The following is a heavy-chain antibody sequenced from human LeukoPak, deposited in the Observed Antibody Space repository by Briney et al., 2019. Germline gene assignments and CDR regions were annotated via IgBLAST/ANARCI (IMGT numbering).Heavy chain of an antibody. V-gene: IGHV3-21*01. CDR1: GFTFSSYS. Sequence: GGSLRLSCAASGFTFSSYSMNWVRRAPGKGLEWVSSISSSSSYIYYADSVKGRFTISRDNAKNSLYLQMNSLRAEDTAVYYCARDGDGDYVFSYYFDYWGQGTLVTVSS. J-gene: IGHJ4*02. D-gene: IGHD4-17*01. CDR2: ISSSSSYI. CDR3: ARDGDGDYVFSYYFDY.